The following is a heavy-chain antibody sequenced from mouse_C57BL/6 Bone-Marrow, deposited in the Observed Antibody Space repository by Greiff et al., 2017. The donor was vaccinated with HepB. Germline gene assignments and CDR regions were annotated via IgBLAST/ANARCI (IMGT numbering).Heavy chain of an antibody. CDR1: GYTFTDYY. D-gene: IGHD1-1*01. J-gene: IGHJ2*01. CDR3: ASITTVVVFDY. V-gene: IGHV1-26*01. CDR2: INPNNGGT. Sequence: VQLQQSGPELVKPGASVKISCKASGYTFTDYYMNWVKQSHGKSLEWIGDINPNNGGTSYNQKFKGKATLTVDKSSSTAYMELCSLTSEDSAVYYCASITTVVVFDYWGQGTTLTVSS.